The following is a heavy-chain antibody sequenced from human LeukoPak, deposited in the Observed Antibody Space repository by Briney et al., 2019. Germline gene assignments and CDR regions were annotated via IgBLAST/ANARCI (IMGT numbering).Heavy chain of an antibody. J-gene: IGHJ6*02. CDR1: GFTFNNYW. V-gene: IGHV3-7*01. D-gene: IGHD2-21*01. CDR2: VKQDGSDK. Sequence: GGSLRLSCAASGFTFNNYWMSWVRQAAGKGLEWVANVKQDGSDKYYVDSVKGRFTISRDNAKNSLYLQMNSLRAEDTAVYYCARERFLRAYYYYGMDVWGQGTTVTVSS. CDR3: ARERFLRAYYYYGMDV.